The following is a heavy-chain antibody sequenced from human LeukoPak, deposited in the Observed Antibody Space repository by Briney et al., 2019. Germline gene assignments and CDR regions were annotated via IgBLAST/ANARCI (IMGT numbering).Heavy chain of an antibody. CDR2: ISSSSSTI. D-gene: IGHD3-22*01. V-gene: IGHV3-48*02. CDR3: ARQYYYDSSGYYCYYYGMDV. J-gene: IGHJ6*02. CDR1: GFTFSSYS. Sequence: SGGSLRLSCAASGFTFSSYSMNWVRQAPEKGLEWVSYISSSSSTIYYADSVKGRFTISRDNAKNSLYLQMNSLRDEDTAVYYCARQYYYDSSGYYCYYYGMDVWGQGTTVTVSS.